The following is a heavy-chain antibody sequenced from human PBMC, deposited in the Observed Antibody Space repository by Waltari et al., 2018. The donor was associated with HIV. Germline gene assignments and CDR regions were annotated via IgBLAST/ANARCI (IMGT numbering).Heavy chain of an antibody. CDR2: SYPGDSDT. CDR3: TKGMYANQDYFDN. D-gene: IGHD2-8*01. CDR1: GYSFSTYW. V-gene: IGHV5-51*03. J-gene: IGHJ4*02. Sequence: EVQLVQSGAEVKKPGESLKISCKGSGYSFSTYWIGWVRQMPGTGLEWMGISYPGDSDTRYSPSFQGQVTISADKSIRTAYLQWSSLKASDTAIYYCTKGMYANQDYFDNWGQGTLVTVSS.